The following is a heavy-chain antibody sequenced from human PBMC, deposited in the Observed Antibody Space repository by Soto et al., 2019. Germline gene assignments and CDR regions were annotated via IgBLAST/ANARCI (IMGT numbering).Heavy chain of an antibody. CDR3: ARGVPYGDLRD. CDR2: ISDSGDSI. CDR1: GFTFSRDE. V-gene: IGHV3-48*03. Sequence: EGQLVESGGGLVQPGGSLRLSCVVSGFTFSRDEMHWGRQAPGKGLEWLSYISDSGDSIYYADSVKGRFTISRDNAKNSLYLQMHSLRAGDTALYYCARGVPYGDLRDWGQGTLVTVSS. D-gene: IGHD4-17*01. J-gene: IGHJ4*02.